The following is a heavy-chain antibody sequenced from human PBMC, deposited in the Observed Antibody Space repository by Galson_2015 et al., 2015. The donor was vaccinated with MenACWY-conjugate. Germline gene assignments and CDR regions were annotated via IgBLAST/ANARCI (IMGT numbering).Heavy chain of an antibody. D-gene: IGHD1-26*01. Sequence: QSGAEVTKPGESLTISCTASGYNFITYWLGWVREVPGKGLEWVGLISTIDSKTSYSPAFAGRVTISADHSITTAYLQWNSLQASDTAMYYCARHPPGGRGMDVWGQGTTVTVSS. V-gene: IGHV5-51*01. CDR2: ISTIDSKT. CDR3: ARHPPGGRGMDV. CDR1: GYNFITYW. J-gene: IGHJ6*02.